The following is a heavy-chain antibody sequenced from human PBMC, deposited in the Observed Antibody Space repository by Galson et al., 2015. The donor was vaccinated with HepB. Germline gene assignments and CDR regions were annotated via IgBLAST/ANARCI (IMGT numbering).Heavy chain of an antibody. Sequence: SLRLPCAPSGFTFSSYGLHCVRQAPGEGLGCAAVISSDASNKYFAASVTGRFTITRANSKNTLYLQMNSQSAEVTAVYYCAKDCTNYYDNSGYWGVDYWGQGTLVTVSS. V-gene: IGHV3-30*18. CDR3: AKDCTNYYDNSGYWGVDY. D-gene: IGHD3-22*01. J-gene: IGHJ4*02. CDR2: ISSDASNK. CDR1: GFTFSSYG.